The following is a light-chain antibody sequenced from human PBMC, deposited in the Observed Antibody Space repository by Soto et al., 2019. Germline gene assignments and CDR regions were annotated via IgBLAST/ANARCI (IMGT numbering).Light chain of an antibody. CDR3: QQYYIYPPT. CDR2: AAS. Sequence: DIQMTQSPSSLSASVGDRVTITCRARQGISSWLVWYQQKPGEAPKSVIYAASTWQSGVPSRFSGSGCGTDFTLTISGLQPEDVVTYYCQQYYIYPPTFGGGTKVEIK. J-gene: IGKJ4*01. CDR1: QGISSW. V-gene: IGKV1D-16*02.